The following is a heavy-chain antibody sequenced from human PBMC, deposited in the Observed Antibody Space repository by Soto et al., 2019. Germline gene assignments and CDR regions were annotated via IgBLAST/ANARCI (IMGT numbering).Heavy chain of an antibody. CDR1: GGTFSSYA. CDR3: ASRYYYDSSGYYYITHYDY. CDR2: IIPIFGTA. Sequence: ASVKVSCKASGGTFSSYAISWVRQAPGQGLEWMGGIIPIFGTANYAQKFQGRVTITADESTSTAYMELSSLRSEDTAVYYCASRYYYDSSGYYYITHYDYWGQGTLVTVSS. V-gene: IGHV1-69*13. D-gene: IGHD3-22*01. J-gene: IGHJ4*02.